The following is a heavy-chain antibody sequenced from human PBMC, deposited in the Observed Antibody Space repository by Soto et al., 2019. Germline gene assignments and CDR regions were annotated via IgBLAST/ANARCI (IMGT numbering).Heavy chain of an antibody. CDR2: ISNGDETT. CDR1: GFIFTDYS. D-gene: IGHD5-12*01. CDR3: AREPKRRDGYNLDS. J-gene: IGHJ5*01. V-gene: IGHV3-11*01. Sequence: SLRLSCAASGFIFTDYSMTWIRQAPGKGLEWVSYISNGDETTQYAGSVKGRFTVSRDNAKKGLFLQMSSLRVDDTAVYYCAREPKRRDGYNLDSWGRGALVTVSS.